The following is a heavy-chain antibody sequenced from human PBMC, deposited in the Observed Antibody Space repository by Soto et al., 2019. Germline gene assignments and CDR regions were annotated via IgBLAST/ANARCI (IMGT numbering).Heavy chain of an antibody. D-gene: IGHD3-10*01. J-gene: IGHJ6*02. V-gene: IGHV3-30-3*01. Sequence: GGSLRLSCAASGFTFSSYAMHWVRQAPGKGLEWVAVISYDGSNKYYADSVKGRFTISRDNSKNTLYLQMNSLRAEDTAVYYCARAVYGSGSRTGYYYYGMDVWGQGTTVTVSS. CDR3: ARAVYGSGSRTGYYYYGMDV. CDR2: ISYDGSNK. CDR1: GFTFSSYA.